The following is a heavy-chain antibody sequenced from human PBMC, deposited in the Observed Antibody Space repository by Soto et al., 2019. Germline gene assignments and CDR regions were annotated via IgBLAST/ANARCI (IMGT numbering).Heavy chain of an antibody. D-gene: IGHD2-15*01. V-gene: IGHV4-38-2*01. CDR1: GYSISSGYS. CDR2: IYHSGST. CDR3: ARQAVAATDFDY. Sequence: SETLSLTCAVSGYSISSGYSWGWIRQPPGKRLEWIGSIYHSGSTYYNPSLKSRVTISVDTSKNQFSLKLSSVTAADTAVYYCARQAVAATDFDYWGQGTLVTVSS. J-gene: IGHJ4*02.